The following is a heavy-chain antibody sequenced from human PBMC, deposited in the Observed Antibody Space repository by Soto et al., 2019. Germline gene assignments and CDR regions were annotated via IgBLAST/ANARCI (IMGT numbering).Heavy chain of an antibody. CDR1: GYTFTRYG. V-gene: IGHV1-18*01. J-gene: IGHJ6*02. Sequence: QVHLVQSGAEVKKPGASVTVSCKTSGYTFTRYGISWVRQAPGQGPELLGGISGYDGRTNGAQKVQDRVTMTTDPSTSTVYMEVRSLYSDDTAVYYCASYGDVPYSYYGMGVWAHGTTVTVS. D-gene: IGHD4-17*01. CDR2: ISGYDGRT. CDR3: ASYGDVPYSYYGMGV.